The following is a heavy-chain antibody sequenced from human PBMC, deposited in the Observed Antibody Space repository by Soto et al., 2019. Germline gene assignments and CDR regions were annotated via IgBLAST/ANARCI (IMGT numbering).Heavy chain of an antibody. CDR3: ASGPEQWLATYYYYGMDV. J-gene: IGHJ6*02. CDR2: ISAYNGNT. D-gene: IGHD6-19*01. V-gene: IGHV1-18*04. CDR1: GYTFTSYG. Sequence: QVQLVQSGAEVKKPGASVKVSCKASGYTFTSYGISWVRQAPGQGLEWMGWISAYNGNTNYAQKLQDRVTMTTDTSTSTAYMELRSLRSDDTAVYYCASGPEQWLATYYYYGMDVWGQGTTVTVSS.